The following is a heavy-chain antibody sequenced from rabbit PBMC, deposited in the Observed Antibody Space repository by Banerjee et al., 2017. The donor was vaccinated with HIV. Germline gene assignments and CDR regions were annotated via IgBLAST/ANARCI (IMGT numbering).Heavy chain of an antibody. Sequence: QEQLVESGGGLVQPGASLTLTCKASGIDFSSYGISWVRQAPGKGLEWIAYIYTGSGGSTHYASWAKGRFTISKTSSTTVTLQMTSLTATDTAAYFCARGFDYSGYGDATYWSLWGPGTLVTVS. J-gene: IGHJ4*01. V-gene: IGHV1S45*01. D-gene: IGHD6-1*01. CDR2: IYTGSGGST. CDR1: GIDFSSYG. CDR3: ARGFDYSGYGDATYWSL.